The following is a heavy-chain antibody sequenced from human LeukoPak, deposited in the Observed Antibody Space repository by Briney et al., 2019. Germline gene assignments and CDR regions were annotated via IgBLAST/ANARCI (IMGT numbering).Heavy chain of an antibody. CDR1: GGTFSSYA. D-gene: IGHD2-2*01. CDR2: IIPIFGTA. J-gene: IGHJ6*02. CDR3: AREADCSSTSCVYYYYYGMDV. Sequence: SVEVSCKASGGTFSSYAISWVRQAPGQGLEWMGGIIPIFGTANYAQKFQGRVTITADESTSTAYMELSSLRSEDTAVYYCAREADCSSTSCVYYYYYGMDVWGQGTTVTVSS. V-gene: IGHV1-69*13.